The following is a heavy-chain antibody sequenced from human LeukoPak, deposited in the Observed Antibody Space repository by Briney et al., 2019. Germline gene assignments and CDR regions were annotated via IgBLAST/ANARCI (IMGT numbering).Heavy chain of an antibody. CDR3: TATRDKYVWGSYLSDH. J-gene: IGHJ4*02. D-gene: IGHD3-16*02. Sequence: PGGSLRLSCAASGFTIDDYAMHWVRQAPGKGLEWVSLINWDGGSTYYADSVKGRFTISRDNSKNSLYLQMNSLRAEDTALYYCTATRDKYVWGSYLSDHWGQGTLVTVSS. V-gene: IGHV3-43D*04. CDR2: INWDGGST. CDR1: GFTIDDYA.